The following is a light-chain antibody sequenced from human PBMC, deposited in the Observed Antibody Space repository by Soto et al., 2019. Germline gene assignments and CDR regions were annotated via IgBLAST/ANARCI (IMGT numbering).Light chain of an antibody. V-gene: IGKV3-20*01. CDR1: QSVSNDY. CDR2: AAS. Sequence: EIVLTQSPGTLSFSRGERATLSCRASQSVSNDYLAWYQHIPGQAPRVLIYAASNRATGIPDRFSGSGSGTDFTLTISRLEPVDFAVYYCQQYGNSWSFGQGTKVEIK. CDR3: QQYGNSWS. J-gene: IGKJ1*01.